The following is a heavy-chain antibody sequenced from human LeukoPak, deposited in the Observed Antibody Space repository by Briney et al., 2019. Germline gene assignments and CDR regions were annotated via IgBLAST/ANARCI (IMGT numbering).Heavy chain of an antibody. D-gene: IGHD3-3*01. V-gene: IGHV4-59*01. Sequence: SETLSLTCNVSGGSLSNYYWSWIRQPPGKGPEWIGYIHYSGSTNYNPSLKSRVTISEDRSKNQFSLKLNYVTAADTAVYYCARGHYGFWNEFSFGDYFDFWGQGTLVTVSS. CDR2: IHYSGST. CDR3: ARGHYGFWNEFSFGDYFDF. CDR1: GGSLSNYY. J-gene: IGHJ4*02.